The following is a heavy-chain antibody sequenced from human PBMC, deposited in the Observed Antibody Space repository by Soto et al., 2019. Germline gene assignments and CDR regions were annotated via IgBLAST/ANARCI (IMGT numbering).Heavy chain of an antibody. CDR1: GGTFSSYA. J-gene: IGHJ6*02. CDR3: ARDQGGYCSSTSCPYYYYGMDV. D-gene: IGHD2-2*01. V-gene: IGHV1-69*01. CDR2: IIPIFGTA. Sequence: QVQLVQSGAEVKKPGSSVKVSCTASGGTFSSYAISWVRQAPGQGLEWMGGIIPIFGTANYAQKFQGRVTITADESTSTAYMELSSLRSEDTAVYYCARDQGGYCSSTSCPYYYYGMDVWGQGTTVTVSS.